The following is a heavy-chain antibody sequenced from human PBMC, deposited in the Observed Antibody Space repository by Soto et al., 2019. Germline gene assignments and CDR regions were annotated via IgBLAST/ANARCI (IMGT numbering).Heavy chain of an antibody. D-gene: IGHD3-10*01. CDR3: AGSMVRGVIMG. J-gene: IGHJ4*02. V-gene: IGHV4-39*01. CDR1: GGSISSSSYY. CDR2: IYYSGST. Sequence: SETLSLTCTVSGGSISSSSYYWGWIRQPPGKGLEWIGSIYYSGSTYYNPSLKSRVTISVDTSKNQFSLKLSSVTAADTAVYYCAGSMVRGVIMGWGQGTLVTVSS.